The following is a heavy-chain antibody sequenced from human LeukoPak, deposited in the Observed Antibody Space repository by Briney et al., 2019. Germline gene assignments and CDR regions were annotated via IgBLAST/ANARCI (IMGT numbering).Heavy chain of an antibody. Sequence: GGSLRLSCAASGFTFSGSDIHWVRQASGQGLEWVGRITTKTSNYATAYAASVKGRFTISRDDSENTAYLQMNSLKTEDTAVYYCTTYRSGHYWGQGTLVTVSS. D-gene: IGHD6-19*01. V-gene: IGHV3-73*01. CDR3: TTYRSGHY. CDR2: ITTKTSNYAT. CDR1: GFTFSGSD. J-gene: IGHJ4*02.